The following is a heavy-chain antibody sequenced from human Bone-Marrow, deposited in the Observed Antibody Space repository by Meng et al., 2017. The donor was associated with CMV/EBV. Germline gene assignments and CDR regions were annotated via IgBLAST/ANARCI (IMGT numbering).Heavy chain of an antibody. Sequence: GESLKISCAASGFTFSSYAMSWVRQAPGKGLEWVSAISGSGGSTYYADSVKGRFTISRDNSKNSLYLQMNSLRAEDTAVYYCARDQDVRRLEPRYGMDVWGQGTTVTVSS. CDR2: ISGSGGST. J-gene: IGHJ6*02. D-gene: IGHD1-14*01. CDR3: ARDQDVRRLEPRYGMDV. V-gene: IGHV3-23*01. CDR1: GFTFSSYA.